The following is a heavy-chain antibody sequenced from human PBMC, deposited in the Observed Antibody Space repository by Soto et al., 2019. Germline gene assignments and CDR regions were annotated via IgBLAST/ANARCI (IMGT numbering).Heavy chain of an antibody. Sequence: GGSLRLSCQASGFNFDNYGMHWVRQAPGKGLEWVAVITYDGSFQYYADSMKGRFTISRDNSKNTLSLHLNTLKPEDTAVYHCAKDRVGGTFYTPLAFWGQGXLVTVYS. CDR2: ITYDGSFQ. CDR3: AKDRVGGTFYTPLAF. D-gene: IGHD1-7*01. V-gene: IGHV3-30*18. CDR1: GFNFDNYG. J-gene: IGHJ4*02.